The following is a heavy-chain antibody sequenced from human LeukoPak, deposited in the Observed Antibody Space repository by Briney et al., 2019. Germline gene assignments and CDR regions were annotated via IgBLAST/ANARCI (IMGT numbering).Heavy chain of an antibody. Sequence: SETLSLTCTVSGGSISSGNWWSWVRPPPGKGLEWIGEISHSGSTNYNPSLKSRVTISVDKSKNQFSLKLSSVIAADTAVYYCARGGLTFGGYWGQGTLVTVSS. V-gene: IGHV4-4*02. CDR2: ISHSGST. CDR1: GGSISSGNW. J-gene: IGHJ4*02. CDR3: ARGGLTFGGY. D-gene: IGHD3-10*01.